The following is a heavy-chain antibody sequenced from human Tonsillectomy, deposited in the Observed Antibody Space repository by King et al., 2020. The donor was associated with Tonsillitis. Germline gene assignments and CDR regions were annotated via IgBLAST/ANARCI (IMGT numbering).Heavy chain of an antibody. CDR1: GFTFDDYA. Sequence: VQLVESGGGVVQPGRSLRLSCAASGFTFDDYAMHWVRQAPGKGLEWVSGISWNSGSIDYADSVKGRFTFSRDNAKNSLYLQMNSLRAEDTALYYCAKDRQYHLPAPSGYFDLWGRGTLVTVSS. CDR2: ISWNSGSI. CDR3: AKDRQYHLPAPSGYFDL. V-gene: IGHV3-9*01. D-gene: IGHD2-2*01. J-gene: IGHJ2*01.